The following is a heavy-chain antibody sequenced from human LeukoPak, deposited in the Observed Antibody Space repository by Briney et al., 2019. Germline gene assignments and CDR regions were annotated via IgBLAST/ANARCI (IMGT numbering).Heavy chain of an antibody. CDR1: GFTFDDFA. CDR3: ARASVGVGDTWFDP. J-gene: IGHJ5*02. V-gene: IGHV3-9*01. D-gene: IGHD3-3*01. CDR2: VSWNSGSI. Sequence: PGGSLRLSCAASGFTFDDFAMHWVRQAPGKGLEWFSGVSWNSGSIGYADSVKGRFTISRDNAKKSLYLQMNSLRAEDTALYYCARASVGVGDTWFDPWGQGTLVTVSS.